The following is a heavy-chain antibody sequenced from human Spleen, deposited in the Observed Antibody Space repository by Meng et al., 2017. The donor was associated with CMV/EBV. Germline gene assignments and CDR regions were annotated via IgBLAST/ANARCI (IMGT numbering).Heavy chain of an antibody. V-gene: IGHV3-48*04. Sequence: GESLKISCAVSGFTFSSYSMNWVRQAPGKGLEWVSYISSSSSTIYYADSVKGRFTISRDNAKNSLYLQMNSLRVEDTGVYYCARGAGPFDFWGQGTLVTVSS. CDR1: GFTFSSYS. CDR3: ARGAGPFDF. J-gene: IGHJ4*02. CDR2: ISSSSSTI. D-gene: IGHD6-19*01.